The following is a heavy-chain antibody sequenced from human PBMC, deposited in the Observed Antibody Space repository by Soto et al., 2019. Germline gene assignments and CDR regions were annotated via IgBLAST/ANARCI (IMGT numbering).Heavy chain of an antibody. CDR2: ISAYNGNT. Sequence: ASVKVSCKASGYTFTSYGISWVRQAPGQGLEWMGWISAYNGNTNYAQKLQGRVTMTTDTSTSTAYMELRSLRSDDTAVYYCARVAGYYDSSGYYYFGYWGQGTLVTVSS. CDR1: GYTFTSYG. CDR3: ARVAGYYDSSGYYYFGY. J-gene: IGHJ4*02. D-gene: IGHD3-22*01. V-gene: IGHV1-18*01.